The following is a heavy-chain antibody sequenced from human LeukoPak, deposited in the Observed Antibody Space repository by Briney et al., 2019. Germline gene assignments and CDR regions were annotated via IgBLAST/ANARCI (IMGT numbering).Heavy chain of an antibody. CDR3: AKDPIGYGGSLDY. CDR2: IKQDGSEK. D-gene: IGHD4-23*01. V-gene: IGHV3-7*01. Sequence: PAGFLRLSCAASGFTFSSYWMSWVRKAPGQGMEWVANIKQDGSEKYYVDSVKGRFTISRDNAKNSLYLQMNSLRAEDTAVYYCAKDPIGYGGSLDYWGQGTLVTVSS. J-gene: IGHJ4*02. CDR1: GFTFSSYW.